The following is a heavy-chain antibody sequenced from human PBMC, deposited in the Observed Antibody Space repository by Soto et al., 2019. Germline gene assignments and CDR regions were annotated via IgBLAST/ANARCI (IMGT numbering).Heavy chain of an antibody. D-gene: IGHD6-25*01. V-gene: IGHV1-46*01. J-gene: IGHJ3*02. CDR2: INPSGGST. CDR1: GYTFTTYD. Sequence: QVQLVQSGAGVKEPGASVKVSCKASGYTFTTYDIHWVRQAPGQGLEWMGFINPSGGSTSYSRKFQGRVKMTRDTSTSTVYVELSSLRSEDTAVYYCARNRASGLDIWGRGTMVTVAS. CDR3: ARNRASGLDI.